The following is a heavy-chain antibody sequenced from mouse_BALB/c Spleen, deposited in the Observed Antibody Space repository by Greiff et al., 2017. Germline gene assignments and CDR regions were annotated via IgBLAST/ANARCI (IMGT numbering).Heavy chain of an antibody. J-gene: IGHJ3*01. CDR3: ARGGTARAAWFAY. Sequence: VQLQQSGPELVKPGASVKMSCKASGYTFTSYVMHWVKQKPGQGLEWIGYINPYNDGTKYNEKFKGKATLTSDKSSSTAYMELSSLTSEDSEVYYCARGGTARAAWFAYWGQGTVVSVSA. CDR1: GYTFTSYV. V-gene: IGHV1-14*01. CDR2: INPYNDGT. D-gene: IGHD3-3*01.